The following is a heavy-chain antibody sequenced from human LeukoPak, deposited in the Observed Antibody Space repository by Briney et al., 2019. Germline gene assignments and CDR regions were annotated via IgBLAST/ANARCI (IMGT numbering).Heavy chain of an antibody. CDR3: ARGLGITGTTGFDP. V-gene: IGHV3-74*01. D-gene: IGHD1-20*01. Sequence: GGSLRLSCAASGFTFSSYWMHWVRHAPGKGLVWVSRINSDGSSTSYADSVKGRFTISRDNAKNTLYLQMNSLRAEDTAVYYCARGLGITGTTGFDPWGQGTLVTVSS. J-gene: IGHJ5*02. CDR2: INSDGSST. CDR1: GFTFSSYW.